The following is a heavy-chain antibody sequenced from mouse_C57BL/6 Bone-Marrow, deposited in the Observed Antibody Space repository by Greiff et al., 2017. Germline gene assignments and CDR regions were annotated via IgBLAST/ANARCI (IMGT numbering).Heavy chain of an antibody. Sequence: VQLQQSGPELVKPGASVKMSCKASGYTFTDYNMHWVKQSHGKSLEWIGYINPNNGGTSYNQKFKGKATFTVNKSSSTAYMELRSLTSEDSAVYYCAREVYYGNYYWYFDVWGTGTTVTVSS. CDR3: AREVYYGNYYWYFDV. V-gene: IGHV1-22*01. D-gene: IGHD2-1*01. CDR2: INPNNGGT. J-gene: IGHJ1*03. CDR1: GYTFTDYN.